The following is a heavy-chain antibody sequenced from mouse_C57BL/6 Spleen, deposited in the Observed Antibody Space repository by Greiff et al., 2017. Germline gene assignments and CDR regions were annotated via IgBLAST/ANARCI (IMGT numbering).Heavy chain of an antibody. Sequence: QVQLQQPGAELVRPGSSVKLSCKASGYTFTSYWMHWVKQRPIQGLEWIGNIDPSDSETHYNQKFKDKATLTVDKSSSTAHMQLSSLTSEDSAVYYCARKGYSNYVWYFDVWGTGTTVTVSS. CDR2: IDPSDSET. V-gene: IGHV1-52*01. CDR3: ARKGYSNYVWYFDV. J-gene: IGHJ1*03. D-gene: IGHD2-5*01. CDR1: GYTFTSYW.